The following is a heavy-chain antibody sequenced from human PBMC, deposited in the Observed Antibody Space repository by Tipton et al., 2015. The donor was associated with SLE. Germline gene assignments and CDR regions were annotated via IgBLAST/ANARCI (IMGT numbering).Heavy chain of an antibody. D-gene: IGHD6-13*01. J-gene: IGHJ2*01. CDR1: GDSFSGGFY. CDR3: AGSWDDNEGWYFDL. Sequence: TLSLTCAVSGDSFSGGFYWGWIRQTPGKGLEWIGSIYYRKSTYYNPSLKSRVTISVDTSKNQFSLKMTSVTATDTAIYYCAGSWDDNEGWYFDLWGRGTLVTVSS. CDR2: IYYRKST. V-gene: IGHV4-38-2*01.